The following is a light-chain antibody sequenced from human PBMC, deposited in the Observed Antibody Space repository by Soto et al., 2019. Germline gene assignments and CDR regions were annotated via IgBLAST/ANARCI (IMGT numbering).Light chain of an antibody. CDR3: HQYSNWPPYT. CDR1: QSVSSK. Sequence: EIVMTQSPATLSVSPGERATLSCRASQSVSSKLAWYQQQPGQAPRLLIYAASTRATGIPARFSGSGSGTEVSLTVTSLQSADFAVYYCHQYSNWPPYTFGQGTKLESK. CDR2: AAS. V-gene: IGKV3-15*01. J-gene: IGKJ2*01.